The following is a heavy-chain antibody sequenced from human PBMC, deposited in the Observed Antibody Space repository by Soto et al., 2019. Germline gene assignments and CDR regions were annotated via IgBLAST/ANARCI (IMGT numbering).Heavy chain of an antibody. CDR3: ARDRGAASDIRYYYYGIDV. D-gene: IGHD3-10*01. V-gene: IGHV3-21*01. CDR1: GFIFDIYS. J-gene: IGHJ6*02. Sequence: EVQLVESGGGLVKPGGSLRLSCAASGFIFDIYSMTWVRHAPGKGLEWVSSISSRSSYIYYSDSFKCRLTISRENAENSLYLQLSSLRADDTAVYYCARDRGAASDIRYYYYGIDVWGQGTTVTVSS. CDR2: ISSRSSYI.